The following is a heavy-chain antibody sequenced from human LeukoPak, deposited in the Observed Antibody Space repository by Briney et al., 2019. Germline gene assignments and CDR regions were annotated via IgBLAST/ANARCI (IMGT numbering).Heavy chain of an antibody. CDR2: INQDGSDK. V-gene: IGHV3-7*01. CDR1: RFTFSSYW. D-gene: IGHD1-26*01. J-gene: IGHJ4*02. Sequence: PGGSLRLSCAASRFTFSSYWMSWVRQAPGKGLEWVANINQDGSDKYYVDSVMGRFTISRDNAKSSLYLQMNSLRAEDTAVYYCARIFMATTQFIDYWGQGTLVTVSS. CDR3: ARIFMATTQFIDY.